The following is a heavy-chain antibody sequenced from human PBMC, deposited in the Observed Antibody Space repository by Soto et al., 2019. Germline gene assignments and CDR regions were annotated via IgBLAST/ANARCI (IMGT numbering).Heavy chain of an antibody. CDR2: ISSSSSYI. CDR3: ARDSISDNAVVLDPSHIDH. V-gene: IGHV3-21*01. Sequence: GGSLRLSCAASGFTFSSYSMNWVRQAPGKGLEWVSSISSSSSYIYYADSVKGRFTISRDNAKNSLYLQMNSLRAEDTAVYYCARDSISDNAVVLDPSHIDHWGQGTLVTVSS. CDR1: GFTFSSYS. D-gene: IGHD2-15*01. J-gene: IGHJ4*02.